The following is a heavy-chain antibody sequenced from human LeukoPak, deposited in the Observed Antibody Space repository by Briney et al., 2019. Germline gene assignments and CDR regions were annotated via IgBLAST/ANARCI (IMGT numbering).Heavy chain of an antibody. J-gene: IGHJ6*03. CDR1: GYRFSSYW. V-gene: IGHV5-51*01. D-gene: IGHD1-26*01. CDR2: IYPGDSDT. CDR3: ARLIIGTTTHYYYMDV. Sequence: GESLKISCKGSGYRFSSYWIGWVRQMPGKGLEWMGIIYPGDSDTRYSPSFQGQVTISADKSISTAYLQWSSLKASDTAMYYCARLIIGTTTHYYYMDVWGKGTTVTISS.